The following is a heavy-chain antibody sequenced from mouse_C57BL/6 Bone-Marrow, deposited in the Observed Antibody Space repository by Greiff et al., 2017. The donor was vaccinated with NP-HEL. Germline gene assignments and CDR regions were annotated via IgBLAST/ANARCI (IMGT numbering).Heavy chain of an antibody. J-gene: IGHJ1*03. V-gene: IGHV5-15*04. D-gene: IGHD1-1*01. CDR2: ISNLAYSI. Sequence: EVQGVESGGGLVQPGGSLKLSCAASGFTFSDYGMAWVRQAPRKGPEWVAFISNLAYSIYYADTVTGRFTISRENAKNTLYLEMSSLRSEDTAMYYCARRGTTVYWYFDVWGTGTTVTVSS. CDR3: ARRGTTVYWYFDV. CDR1: GFTFSDYG.